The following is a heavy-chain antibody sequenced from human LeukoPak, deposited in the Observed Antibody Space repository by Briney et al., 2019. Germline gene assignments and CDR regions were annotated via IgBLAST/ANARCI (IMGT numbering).Heavy chain of an antibody. CDR1: GGSFSGYY. D-gene: IGHD3-22*01. CDR2: INHSGST. V-gene: IGHV4-34*01. Sequence: PSETLSLTCAVYGGSFSGYYWSWIRQPPGKGLEWIGEINHSGSTNYNPSLKSRVTISVDTSKNQFSLKLSSVTAADTAVYYCAEQRRDYYDYWGQGTLVTVSS. CDR3: AEQRRDYYDY. J-gene: IGHJ4*02.